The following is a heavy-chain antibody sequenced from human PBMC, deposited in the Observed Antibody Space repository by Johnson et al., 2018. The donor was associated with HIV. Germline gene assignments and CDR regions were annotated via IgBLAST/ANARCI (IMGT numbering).Heavy chain of an antibody. D-gene: IGHD3-22*01. CDR1: RFTFSDYY. V-gene: IGHV3-11*04. Sequence: QVQLVESGGGLVKPGGSLRLSCAASRFTFSDYYMSWIRQTPGKGLEWVSYISSSGSTIYYADSVKGRFTISRDNAKNTLYLQMNSLRAEDTAVYYCARDRAHYYDSSGYYESGAFDIWGQGTMVTVSS. CDR2: ISSSGSTI. J-gene: IGHJ3*02. CDR3: ARDRAHYYDSSGYYESGAFDI.